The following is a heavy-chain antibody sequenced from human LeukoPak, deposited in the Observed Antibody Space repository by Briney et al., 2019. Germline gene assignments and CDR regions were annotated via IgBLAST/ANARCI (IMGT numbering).Heavy chain of an antibody. Sequence: GGSLRLSCAASGFTFSDYYMGWIRQAPGKGLEWVLYITNSGSIYYADSLKGRFTISRDNAKNSLYLQMNSLRAEDTAVYYCARVAYCGGDCYPFDYWGQGTLVTVSS. CDR3: ARVAYCGGDCYPFDY. D-gene: IGHD2-21*02. V-gene: IGHV3-11*04. CDR1: GFTFSDYY. CDR2: ITNSGSI. J-gene: IGHJ4*02.